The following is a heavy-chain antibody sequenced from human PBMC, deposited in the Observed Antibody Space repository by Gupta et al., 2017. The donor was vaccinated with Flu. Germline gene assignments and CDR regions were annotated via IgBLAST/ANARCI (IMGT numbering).Heavy chain of an antibody. D-gene: IGHD3-16*01. CDR2: IYYSGST. CDR3: ARRSLSLRYFDY. J-gene: IGHJ4*02. Sequence: QLQLQESGPGLVKPSETLSLTCTVSGGSISRSSYYWGWIRQPPGKGLEWIGSIYYSGSTYYNPSLKSRVTISVDTSKNQFSLKLSSVTAADTAVYYCARRSLSLRYFDYWGQGTLVTVSS. CDR1: GGSISRSSYY. V-gene: IGHV4-39*01.